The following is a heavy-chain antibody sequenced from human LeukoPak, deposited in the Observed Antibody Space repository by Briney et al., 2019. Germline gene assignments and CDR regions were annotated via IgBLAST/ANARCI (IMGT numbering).Heavy chain of an antibody. D-gene: IGHD3-9*01. CDR1: GFTLSTYS. Sequence: PGGSLRLSCAASGFTLSTYSMHWLRQAPGKGLEWVSSITTSHTYIYYADSVRDRFIISRDNANNSLYLQMNSLRAEDTALYYCARGKGARHYDWLVNDFWGQGTLVTVSS. V-gene: IGHV3-21*01. J-gene: IGHJ4*02. CDR3: ARGKGARHYDWLVNDF. CDR2: ITTSHTYI.